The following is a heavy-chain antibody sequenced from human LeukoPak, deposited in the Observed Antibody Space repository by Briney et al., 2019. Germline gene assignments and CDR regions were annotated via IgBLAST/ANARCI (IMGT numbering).Heavy chain of an antibody. Sequence: ASVKVSCKASGYTFTSYDINWVRQATGQGLEWMGWMNPNSGNTGYAQKFQGRVTMTRNTSISTAYMELSSLRSEDTAVYYCARASDYYGSGSYYLPNWFDPWGQGTLVTVSS. CDR2: MNPNSGNT. V-gene: IGHV1-8*01. CDR3: ARASDYYGSGSYYLPNWFDP. CDR1: GYTFTSYD. D-gene: IGHD3-10*01. J-gene: IGHJ5*02.